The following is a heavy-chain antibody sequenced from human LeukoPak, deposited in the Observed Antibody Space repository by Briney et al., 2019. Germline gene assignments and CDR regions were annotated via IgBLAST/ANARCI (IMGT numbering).Heavy chain of an antibody. J-gene: IGHJ4*02. Sequence: ASVKVSCKXSGYTFTGYYMHWVRQAPRQGLEWMGRINPNSGGTNYSQKFQGRVTMTRDTSISTAYMELSRLRSDDTAVYYCARRRKYCSSTSCYSADGFDYWGQGTLVTVSS. CDR1: GYTFTGYY. CDR2: INPNSGGT. D-gene: IGHD2-2*01. V-gene: IGHV1-2*06. CDR3: ARRRKYCSSTSCYSADGFDY.